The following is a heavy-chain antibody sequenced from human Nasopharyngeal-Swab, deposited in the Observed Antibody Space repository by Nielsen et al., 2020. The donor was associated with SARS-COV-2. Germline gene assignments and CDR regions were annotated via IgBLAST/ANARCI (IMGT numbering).Heavy chain of an antibody. CDR1: DGSISSSTYY. CDR3: ARLVGARIAVAGRFDY. CDR2: IYYSGST. Sequence: SETLSLTCTVSDGSISSSTYYWAWIRQPPGKGLEWIGSIYYSGSTHYNPSLKSRVTISADTSKNQFSLKLRSVTAADTAVYYCARLVGARIAVAGRFDYWGQGTLVTVSS. J-gene: IGHJ4*02. V-gene: IGHV4-39*01. D-gene: IGHD6-19*01.